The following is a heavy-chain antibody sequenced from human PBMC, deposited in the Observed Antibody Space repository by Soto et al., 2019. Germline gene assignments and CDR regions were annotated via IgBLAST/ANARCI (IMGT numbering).Heavy chain of an antibody. CDR1: GFAFSSYA. J-gene: IGHJ6*04. CDR3: AKDGPGGYAFWSGYYPGIGYYCYYGMDV. V-gene: IGHV3-23*01. D-gene: IGHD3-3*01. Sequence: GGSLRLSCAASGFAFSSYAMSWVRQAPGKGLEWVSAISGSGGSTYYADSVKGRFTISRDNSKNKLYLQMNSLRAEDTAVYYCAKDGPGGYAFWSGYYPGIGYYCYYGMDVSGKGPMVTVSS. CDR2: ISGSGGST.